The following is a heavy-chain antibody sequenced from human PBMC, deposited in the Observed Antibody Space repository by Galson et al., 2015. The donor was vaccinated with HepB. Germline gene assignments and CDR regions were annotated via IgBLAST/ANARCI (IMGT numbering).Heavy chain of an antibody. CDR3: ARSLRLVRGDAFDI. J-gene: IGHJ3*02. D-gene: IGHD3-10*01. Sequence: SVKVSCKASGGTFSSYAISWVRQAPGQGLEWMGGIIPIFGTANYAQKFQGRVTITADESTSTAYMELSSLRSGDTAVYYCARSLRLVRGDAFDIWGQGTMVTVSS. CDR2: IIPIFGTA. V-gene: IGHV1-69*13. CDR1: GGTFSSYA.